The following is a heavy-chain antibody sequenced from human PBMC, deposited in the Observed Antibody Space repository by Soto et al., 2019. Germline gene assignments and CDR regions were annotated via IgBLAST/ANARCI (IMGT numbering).Heavy chain of an antibody. V-gene: IGHV3-15*07. Sequence: GGSLRLSCAASGFTFSNAWMNWVRQAPGKGLEWVGRIKSKTDGGTTDYAAPVKGRFTISRDDSKNTLYLQMNSLKTEDTAVYYCTTEGQYCSSTSCYGGWGYYYGMDVWGQGTTVTVSS. D-gene: IGHD2-2*01. CDR2: IKSKTDGGTT. CDR1: GFTFSNAW. CDR3: TTEGQYCSSTSCYGGWGYYYGMDV. J-gene: IGHJ6*02.